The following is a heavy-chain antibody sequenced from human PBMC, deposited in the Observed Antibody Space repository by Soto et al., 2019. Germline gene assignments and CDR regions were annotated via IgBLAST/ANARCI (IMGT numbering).Heavy chain of an antibody. J-gene: IGHJ6*02. CDR1: GGSISSYY. D-gene: IGHD2-2*01. V-gene: IGHV4-59*01. CDR3: ARDRRDCSSTSCRPRGMGV. Sequence: SETLSLTCTVSGGSISSYYWSWIRQPPGKGLEWIGYIYYSGSTNYNPSLKSRVTISVDTSKNQFSLKLSSVTAADTAVYYCARDRRDCSSTSCRPRGMGVWGQGTTVTVSS. CDR2: IYYSGST.